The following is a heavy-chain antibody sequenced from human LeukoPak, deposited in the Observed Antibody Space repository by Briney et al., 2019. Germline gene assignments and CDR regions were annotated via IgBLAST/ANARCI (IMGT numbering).Heavy chain of an antibody. CDR3: ARDFWSGYYAGY. V-gene: IGHV3-30*02. D-gene: IGHD3-3*01. Sequence: PGGSLRLSCAASGFTFSNYGMHSVRQAQGKGLEWVAFSRSDAEGEYYADSVKGRFTISRDNSKNTLYLQMNSLRPDDTALYYCARDFWSGYYAGYWGRGALVTVSS. CDR2: SRSDAEGE. J-gene: IGHJ4*02. CDR1: GFTFSNYG.